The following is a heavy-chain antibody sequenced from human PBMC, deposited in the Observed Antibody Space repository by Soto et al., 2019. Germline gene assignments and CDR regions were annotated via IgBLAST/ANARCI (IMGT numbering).Heavy chain of an antibody. CDR3: ALGMFMDV. Sequence: QVQLQESGPGLVKPSQTLSLSCSVSGVSVTTSGHYWNWVRQHPGKGLEWIGYIDSSGTTYYNPSLTSRLVMSVAPSTNQISLSLSSLTVADTALYFCALGMFMDVWGRGTTVTVSS. CDR2: IDSSGTT. J-gene: IGHJ6*03. D-gene: IGHD3-16*01. CDR1: GVSVTTSGHY. V-gene: IGHV4-31*03.